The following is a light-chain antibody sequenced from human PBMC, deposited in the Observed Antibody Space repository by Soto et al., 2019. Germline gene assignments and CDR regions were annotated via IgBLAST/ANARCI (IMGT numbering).Light chain of an antibody. J-gene: IGLJ1*01. CDR1: KLGNKY. CDR3: QAWDRSTGV. V-gene: IGLV3-1*01. Sequence: SYELTQPPSVSVSPGQTASITCSGDKLGNKYACWYQQRPGQSPVLVIYQDNKRPSGIPERFSGSNSGNTATLTISGTQAMDEADYYCQAWDRSTGVFGTGTKLTVL. CDR2: QDN.